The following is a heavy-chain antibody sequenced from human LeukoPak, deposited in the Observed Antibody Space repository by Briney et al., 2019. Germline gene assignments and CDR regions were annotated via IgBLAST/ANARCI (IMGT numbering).Heavy chain of an antibody. Sequence: ASVKVSCKASGGTFSSYAISWVRQAPGQGLEWMGGIIPIFGTANYAQKFQGRVTITADESTSTAYMELRSLRSDDTALYYCARVDTAMVEEDYWGQGTLITVSS. D-gene: IGHD5-18*01. J-gene: IGHJ4*02. CDR1: GGTFSSYA. V-gene: IGHV1-69*01. CDR3: ARVDTAMVEEDY. CDR2: IIPIFGTA.